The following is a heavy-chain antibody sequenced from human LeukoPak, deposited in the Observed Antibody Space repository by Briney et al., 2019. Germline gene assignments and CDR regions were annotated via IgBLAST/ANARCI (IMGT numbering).Heavy chain of an antibody. J-gene: IGHJ4*02. V-gene: IGHV1-69*13. Sequence: GASVKVSRKASGGTFSSYAISWVRQAPGQGLEWMGGIIPIFGTANYAQKFQGRVTITADESTSTAYMELSSLRSEDTAVYYCARDIAVADTADDYWGQGTLVTVSS. CDR2: IIPIFGTA. CDR3: ARDIAVADTADDY. CDR1: GGTFSSYA. D-gene: IGHD6-19*01.